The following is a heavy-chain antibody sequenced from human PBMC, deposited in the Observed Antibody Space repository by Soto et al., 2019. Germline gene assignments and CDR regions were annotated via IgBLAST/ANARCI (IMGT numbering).Heavy chain of an antibody. Sequence: ASEPLSLSYIVSGGSISGGDYYWSWIRQPPGKGLEWIGYIYYSGSTYYNPSLKSRVTISVDTSKNQFSLKLSSVTAADTAVYYCARHPAVAGTVGAFDIRGKRTMVTVSS. J-gene: IGHJ3*02. D-gene: IGHD6-19*01. CDR2: IYYSGST. CDR1: GGSISGGDYY. CDR3: ARHPAVAGTVGAFDI. V-gene: IGHV4-30-4*01.